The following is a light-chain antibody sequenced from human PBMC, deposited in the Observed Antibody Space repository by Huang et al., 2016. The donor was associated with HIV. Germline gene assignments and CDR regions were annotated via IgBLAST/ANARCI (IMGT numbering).Light chain of an antibody. J-gene: IGKJ4*01. CDR3: QQYNNWPPLT. CDR2: GAS. CDR1: QSVRNN. Sequence: EIVMTQSPATLSVSPGERATLSCRASQSVRNNLAWYQQNPGQTPRLLIYGASTRATGIPGRLSGSGSGTEFTLTISSLQSEDFAVYYCQQYNNWPPLTFGGGTKVEI. V-gene: IGKV3-15*01.